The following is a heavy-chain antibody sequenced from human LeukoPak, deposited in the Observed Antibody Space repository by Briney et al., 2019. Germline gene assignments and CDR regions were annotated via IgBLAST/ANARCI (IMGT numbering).Heavy chain of an antibody. Sequence: ASVKVFCKASGYTFTSYYMHWVRQAPGQGLEWMGIIDPSGGSTSYAQKFQGRVTMTRDMSTSTVYMELSSLRSEDTAVYYCARPTAPLYYFDYWGQGTLVTVSS. D-gene: IGHD4-17*01. CDR3: ARPTAPLYYFDY. CDR2: IDPSGGST. CDR1: GYTFTSYY. V-gene: IGHV1-46*01. J-gene: IGHJ4*02.